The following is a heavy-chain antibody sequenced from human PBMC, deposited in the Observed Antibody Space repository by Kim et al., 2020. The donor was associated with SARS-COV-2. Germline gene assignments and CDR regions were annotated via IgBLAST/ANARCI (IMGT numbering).Heavy chain of an antibody. Sequence: SRKSRVTISVDTSKNQFSLKRTSVTAADTAVYYCARHGNPAYTDSWYDYWGQGTLVTVPS. J-gene: IGHJ4*02. CDR3: ARHGNPAYTDSWYDY. V-gene: IGHV4-59*08. D-gene: IGHD6-13*01.